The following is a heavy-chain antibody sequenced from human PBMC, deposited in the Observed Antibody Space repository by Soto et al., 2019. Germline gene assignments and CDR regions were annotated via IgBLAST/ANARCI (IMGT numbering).Heavy chain of an antibody. CDR1: GGTFSSYA. Sequence: QVQLVQSGAEVKKPGSSVKVSCKASGGTFSSYAISWVRQAPGQGLEWMGGIIPIFGTANYAQKFRGRVTMTADKSTSTAYMELSSLRSEDTAVYYCASPTREWLPPARDYYYGMDVWGQGTTVTVSS. CDR2: IIPIFGTA. D-gene: IGHD3-3*01. V-gene: IGHV1-69*06. J-gene: IGHJ6*02. CDR3: ASPTREWLPPARDYYYGMDV.